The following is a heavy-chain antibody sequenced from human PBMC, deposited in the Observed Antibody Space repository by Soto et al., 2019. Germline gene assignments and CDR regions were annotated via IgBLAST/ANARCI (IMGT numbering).Heavy chain of an antibody. V-gene: IGHV4-30-4*01. CDR1: GCSISSGDYY. J-gene: IGHJ5*02. CDR3: ARERPDGARLDP. D-gene: IGHD6-6*01. CDR2: IYHSGNT. Sequence: SETLSLTCTVSGCSISSGDYYWSWIRQPPGKGLEWIGYIYHSGNTYYNPSLKSRVTISVDTSKNQFSLKLSSVTAADTAVYYCARERPDGARLDPWGQGTLVTVSS.